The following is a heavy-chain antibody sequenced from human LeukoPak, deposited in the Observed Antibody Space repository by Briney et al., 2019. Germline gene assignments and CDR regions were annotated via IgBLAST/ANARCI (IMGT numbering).Heavy chain of an antibody. Sequence: SETLSLTCTVSGGSISSHYWSWIRQPPGKGLEWIGYIYYSGSTNYNPSLKSRVTISVDTSKSQFSLKLSSVTAADTAVYYCARGGSGSSETDYWGQGTLVTVSS. CDR1: GGSISSHY. D-gene: IGHD1-26*01. CDR3: ARGGSGSSETDY. J-gene: IGHJ4*02. V-gene: IGHV4-59*11. CDR2: IYYSGST.